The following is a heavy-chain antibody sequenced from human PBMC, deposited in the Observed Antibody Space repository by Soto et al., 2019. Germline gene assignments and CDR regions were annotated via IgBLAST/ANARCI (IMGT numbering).Heavy chain of an antibody. J-gene: IGHJ3*02. CDR2: IYYSGST. D-gene: IGHD3-9*01. V-gene: IGHV4-59*01. CDR1: GGSISSYY. CDR3: ARERLRYFDWGNNAFDI. Sequence: SETLSLTCTVSGGSISSYYWSWIRQPPGKGLEWIGYIYYSGSTNYNPSLKSRVTISVDTSKNQFSLKLSSVTAADTAVYYCARERLRYFDWGNNAFDIWGQGTMVTVSS.